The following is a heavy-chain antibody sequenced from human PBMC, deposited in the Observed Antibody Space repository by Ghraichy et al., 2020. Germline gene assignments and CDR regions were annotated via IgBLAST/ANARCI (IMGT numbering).Heavy chain of an antibody. CDR3: AKDHTIAAAGLNWFDP. Sequence: GGSLRLSCVASGFIFSTYGMHWVRQAPGKGLEWVAIISDDGSKKYYADSVKGRFTISRDNSKNTVYLQINSLRAEDTAVFYCAKDHTIAAAGLNWFDPWGQGTLVTVSS. D-gene: IGHD6-25*01. J-gene: IGHJ5*02. V-gene: IGHV3-30*18. CDR2: ISDDGSKK. CDR1: GFIFSTYG.